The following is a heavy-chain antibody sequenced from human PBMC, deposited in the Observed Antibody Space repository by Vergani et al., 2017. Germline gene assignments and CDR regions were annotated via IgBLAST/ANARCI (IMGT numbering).Heavy chain of an antibody. CDR3: AAARETYYYGSGRPYYYDMDV. CDR2: IYYSGST. D-gene: IGHD3-10*01. CDR1: GGSISSYY. Sequence: QVQLQESGPGLVKPSETLSLTCTVSGGSISSYYWSWIRQPPGKGLEWLGYIYYSGSTNYNPSLKSRVTISVDTSKNQFSLKLSSVTAADTGVYYCAAARETYYYGSGRPYYYDMDVWGQGTTVTVSS. V-gene: IGHV4-59*01. J-gene: IGHJ6*02.